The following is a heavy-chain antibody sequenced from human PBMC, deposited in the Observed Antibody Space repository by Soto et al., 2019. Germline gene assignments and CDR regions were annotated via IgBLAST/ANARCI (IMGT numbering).Heavy chain of an antibody. Sequence: ASVKVSCKASGYTFTRYAMHWVRQAPGQWPEWMGWINAGNGDTKYSEKLQGRVTFTRDTSASTTYMELSSLRSEDTAVYYCARNSYIAAPFDPWGQGTLVTVSS. CDR2: INAGNGDT. V-gene: IGHV1-3*01. D-gene: IGHD6-6*01. J-gene: IGHJ5*02. CDR3: ARNSYIAAPFDP. CDR1: GYTFTRYA.